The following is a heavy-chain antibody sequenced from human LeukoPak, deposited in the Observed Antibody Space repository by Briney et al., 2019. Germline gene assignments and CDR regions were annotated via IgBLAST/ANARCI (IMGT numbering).Heavy chain of an antibody. Sequence: NPSETLSLTCTVSGGSISSGGYYWSWIRQHPGKGLKWIGYIYYSGSTYYNPSLKSRVTISVDTSKNQFSLKLSSVTAADTAVYYCARAATEDGGVDYWGQGTLVTVSS. V-gene: IGHV4-31*03. CDR3: ARAATEDGGVDY. CDR2: IYYSGST. D-gene: IGHD5-12*01. J-gene: IGHJ4*02. CDR1: GGSISSGGYY.